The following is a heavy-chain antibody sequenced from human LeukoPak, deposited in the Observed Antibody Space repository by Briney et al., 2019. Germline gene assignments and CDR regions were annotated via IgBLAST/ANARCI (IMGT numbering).Heavy chain of an antibody. CDR2: INHSGST. CDR1: GGSFSGYY. V-gene: IGHV4-34*01. D-gene: IGHD3-22*01. Sequence: SETLSLTCAVYGGSFSGYYWSWIRQPPGKGLEWIGEINHSGSTNYNPSLKSRVTISVDTPKNQFSLKLSSVTAADTAVYYCARHPYYYDSSGYFASWGQGTLVTVSS. J-gene: IGHJ4*02. CDR3: ARHPYYYDSSGYFAS.